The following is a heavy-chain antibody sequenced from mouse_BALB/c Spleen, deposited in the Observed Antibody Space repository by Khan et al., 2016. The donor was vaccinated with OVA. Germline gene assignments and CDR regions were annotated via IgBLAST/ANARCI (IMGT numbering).Heavy chain of an antibody. CDR2: INPHIGEI. CDR3: ARKSGSDVDY. J-gene: IGHJ2*01. CDR1: GYSFTGYF. Sequence: EVELVESGPELVKPGASVKISCKASGYSFTGYFMNWVMQSHGKSLEWIGRINPHIGEIFSNQKFKGKATLIVNESSSTAHMELRSLASEDSAVYYCARKSGSDVDYWGQGTTLTVSS. V-gene: IGHV1-20*02. D-gene: IGHD1-3*01.